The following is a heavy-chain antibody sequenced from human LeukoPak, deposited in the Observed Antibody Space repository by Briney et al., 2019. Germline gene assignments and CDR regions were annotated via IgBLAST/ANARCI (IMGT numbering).Heavy chain of an antibody. Sequence: GASVKVSCKASGYTFTGYYMHWVRQAPGQGLEWMGRINPNSGGTNYAQKFQGRVTMTRDTSISTAYMELSRLRSNDTAVYYCARVDDSSGYYYARFDYWGQGTLVTVSS. CDR2: INPNSGGT. D-gene: IGHD3-22*01. CDR3: ARVDDSSGYYYARFDY. J-gene: IGHJ4*02. V-gene: IGHV1-2*06. CDR1: GYTFTGYY.